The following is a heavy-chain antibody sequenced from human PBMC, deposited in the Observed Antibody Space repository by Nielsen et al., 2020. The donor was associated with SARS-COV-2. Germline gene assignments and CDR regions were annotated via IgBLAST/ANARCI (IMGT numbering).Heavy chain of an antibody. V-gene: IGHV1-69*06. J-gene: IGHJ6*02. CDR2: IIPTFGTA. D-gene: IGHD1-1*01. CDR3: ARTDIQLELRGYYYYGMDV. CDR1: GGTFSSYA. Sequence: SVKVSCKASGGTFSSYAISWVRQAPGQGLEWMGGIIPTFGTANYAQKFQGRVTITADKSTSTAYMELSSLRSEDTAVYYCARTDIQLELRGYYYYGMDVWGQGTTVTVSS.